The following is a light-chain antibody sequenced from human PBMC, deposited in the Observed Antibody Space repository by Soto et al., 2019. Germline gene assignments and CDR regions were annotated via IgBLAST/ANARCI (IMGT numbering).Light chain of an antibody. CDR2: EVS. Sequence: QSALTQPASVSGSPGQSITISCTGTSSDVGSYNLVSWYQQHPGKAPKVMISEVSKRPSGVSNRFSGSKSGNTASLTISGLQAEEEADYYCCSYAGSNTWVFGGGTKLTVL. V-gene: IGLV2-23*02. CDR1: SSDVGSYNL. CDR3: CSYAGSNTWV. J-gene: IGLJ3*02.